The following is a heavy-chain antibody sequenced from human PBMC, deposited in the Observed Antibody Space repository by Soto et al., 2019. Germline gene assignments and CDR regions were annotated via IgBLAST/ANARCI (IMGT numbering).Heavy chain of an antibody. J-gene: IGHJ6*02. D-gene: IGHD2-15*01. V-gene: IGHV1-46*01. CDR3: ASRYCRGNSCHFVRDYYNMDV. CDR2: INPSGGST. CDR1: GDTLTTFY. Sequence: QVQLVQSGAEVKKPGASVNLSCKASGDTLTTFYIQWVRQAPGQGLEWMGIINPSGGSTKYAHKFQERITMTGDTSTTTVYMELSSLRSEDTAVYYCASRYCRGNSCHFVRDYYNMDVWGQGTTVTVSS.